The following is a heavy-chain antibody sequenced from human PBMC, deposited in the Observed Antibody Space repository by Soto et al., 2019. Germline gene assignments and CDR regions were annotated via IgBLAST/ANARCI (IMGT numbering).Heavy chain of an antibody. CDR3: ARDVGYCSGGSCYTGNWFDP. D-gene: IGHD2-15*01. Sequence: GASVKVSCKASGGTFSSYTISWVRQAPGQGLEWMGRIIPILGIANYAQKFQGRVTITTDTSTSTAYMELRSLRSDDTAVYYCARDVGYCSGGSCYTGNWFDPWGQGTQVTVSS. V-gene: IGHV1-69*04. CDR1: GGTFSSYT. J-gene: IGHJ5*02. CDR2: IIPILGIA.